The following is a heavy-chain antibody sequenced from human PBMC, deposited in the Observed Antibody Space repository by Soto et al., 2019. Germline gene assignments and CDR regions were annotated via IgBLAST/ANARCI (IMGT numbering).Heavy chain of an antibody. Sequence: GGSLRLSCAASGFTFSSYGMHWVRQAPGKGLEWVAVIWYDGSNKYYADSVKGRFTISRDNSKNTLYLQMNSLRAEDTAVYYCARETYYDFWSGYYTYYYGMDVWGQGTTVTVS. J-gene: IGHJ6*02. CDR2: IWYDGSNK. CDR1: GFTFSSYG. CDR3: ARETYYDFWSGYYTYYYGMDV. V-gene: IGHV3-33*01. D-gene: IGHD3-3*01.